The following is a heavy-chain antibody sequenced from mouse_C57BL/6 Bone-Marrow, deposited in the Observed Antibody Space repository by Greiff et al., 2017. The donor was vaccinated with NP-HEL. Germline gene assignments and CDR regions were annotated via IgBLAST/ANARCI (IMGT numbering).Heavy chain of an antibody. D-gene: IGHD1-1*01. CDR2: INPSSGYT. V-gene: IGHV1-7*01. CDR3: ARSHYGSSYEFDY. Sequence: VQGVESGAELAKPGASVKLSCKASGYTFTSYWMHWVKQRPGQGLEWIGYINPSSGYTKYNQKFKDKATLTADKSSSTAYMQLSSLTYEDSAVYYCARSHYGSSYEFDYWGQGTTLTVSS. CDR1: GYTFTSYW. J-gene: IGHJ2*01.